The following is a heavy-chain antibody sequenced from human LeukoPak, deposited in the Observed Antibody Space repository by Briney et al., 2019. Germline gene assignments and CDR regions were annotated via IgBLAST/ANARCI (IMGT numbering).Heavy chain of an antibody. D-gene: IGHD6-19*01. CDR1: GGSISSGSYY. J-gene: IGHJ5*02. V-gene: IGHV4-61*02. CDR2: IYTSGST. Sequence: SQTLSLTCTVSGGSISSGSYYWSWIRQPAGKGLEWIGRIYTSGSTNYNPSLKSRVTISVDTSKNQFSLKLSSVTAADTAVYYCARARRAVPGTSMRLGWFDPWGQGTLVIVSS. CDR3: ARARRAVPGTSMRLGWFDP.